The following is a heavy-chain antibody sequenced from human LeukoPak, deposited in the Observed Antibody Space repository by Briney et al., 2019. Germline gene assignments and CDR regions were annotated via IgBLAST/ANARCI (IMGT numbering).Heavy chain of an antibody. Sequence: GGSLRLSCAASGFTFSSYAIHRVRQAPGKGLEWVAVISYDGSNKYYADSVKGRFTISRDNSKNTLYLQMNSLRAEDTAVYYCARETGSAVGSTDFDYWGQGTLVTVSS. CDR3: ARETGSAVGSTDFDY. D-gene: IGHD4-17*01. CDR1: GFTFSSYA. J-gene: IGHJ4*02. CDR2: ISYDGSNK. V-gene: IGHV3-30-3*01.